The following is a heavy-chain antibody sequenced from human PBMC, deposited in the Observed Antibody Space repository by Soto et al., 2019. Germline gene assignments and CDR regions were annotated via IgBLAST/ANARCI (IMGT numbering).Heavy chain of an antibody. J-gene: IGHJ5*02. V-gene: IGHV3-74*01. CDR1: GFTFRSHR. Sequence: EVQLVESGGGLVQPGGSLRVSCAASGFTFRSHRIHWVRQAPGKGLEWVSRIDTDGGGTSYADSVKGRFTISTDNAENTVYLRMYGLRVVDTAVYYCATVFDLWGQGTLVTVSS. CDR3: ATVFDL. CDR2: IDTDGGGT.